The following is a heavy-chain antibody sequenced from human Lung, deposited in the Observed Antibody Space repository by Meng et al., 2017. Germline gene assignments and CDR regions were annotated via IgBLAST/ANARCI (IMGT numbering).Heavy chain of an antibody. CDR2: INTKTGNP. V-gene: IGHV7-4-1*02. D-gene: IGHD3-16*01. J-gene: IGHJ5*02. CDR1: GYSFTHYA. Sequence: QVRPVQSGAEVKKPGASVKVSCQASGYSFTHYAINWVRQAPGQGLEWLGWINTKTGNPIYASAFTGRFVFSLDTSVSTAYLHISGLEPEDTAIYFCARGDWFDPWGQGTLVTVSS. CDR3: ARGDWFDP.